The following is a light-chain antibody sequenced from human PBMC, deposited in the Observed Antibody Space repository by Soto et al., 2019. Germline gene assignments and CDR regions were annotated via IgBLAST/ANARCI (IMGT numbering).Light chain of an antibody. Sequence: EIVLTQSPATLALSPGERATLSCRASQSVSSYLAWYQQKPGQAPRLLIYDASNRATGIPARFSGSGSGPDCTLTISSLEPEDFAFYYCQQRSNWPPTFGQGTKLEIK. V-gene: IGKV3-11*01. CDR3: QQRSNWPPT. CDR2: DAS. J-gene: IGKJ2*01. CDR1: QSVSSY.